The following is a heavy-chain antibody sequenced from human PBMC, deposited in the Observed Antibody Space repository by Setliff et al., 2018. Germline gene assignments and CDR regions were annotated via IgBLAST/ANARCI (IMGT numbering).Heavy chain of an antibody. V-gene: IGHV3-48*03. J-gene: IGHJ6*04. D-gene: IGHD1-20*01. Sequence: GSLRLSCEASGFSFSNYAINWVRQAPGKGLEWISYISSIGRLIHYADSVKGRFTVFRGNAGNSVHLQMNNLRVDDAAIYYCASPPIRQYNYYMDVWGKGTTVTAPQ. CDR3: ASPPIRQYNYYMDV. CDR2: ISSIGRLI. CDR1: GFSFSNYA.